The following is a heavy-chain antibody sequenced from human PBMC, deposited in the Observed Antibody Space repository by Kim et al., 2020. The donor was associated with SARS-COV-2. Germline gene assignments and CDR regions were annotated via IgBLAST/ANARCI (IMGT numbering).Heavy chain of an antibody. D-gene: IGHD2-21*02. CDR3: ARSLAYCGGDCYDDY. V-gene: IGHV1-8*01. Sequence: QKFQGRVTMTRNTSISTAYMELSSLRSEDTAVYYCARSLAYCGGDCYDDYWGQGTLVTVSS. J-gene: IGHJ4*02.